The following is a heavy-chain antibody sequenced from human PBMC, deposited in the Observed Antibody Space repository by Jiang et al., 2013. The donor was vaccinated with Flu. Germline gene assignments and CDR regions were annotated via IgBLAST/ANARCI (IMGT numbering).Heavy chain of an antibody. CDR3: AREGTVDIVATWRLYNFDY. Sequence: EVKKPGASVKVSCRASGYTFTDYFMHWVRQAPGQGLEWLGVINPTTGSTTYAQKFQGRVTMTRDTSTSTVYMELSSLRSEDTAVFYCAREGTVDIVATWRLYNFDYWGQGTLVTVSS. J-gene: IGHJ4*02. CDR1: GYTFTDYF. V-gene: IGHV1-46*01. D-gene: IGHD5-12*01. CDR2: INPTTGST.